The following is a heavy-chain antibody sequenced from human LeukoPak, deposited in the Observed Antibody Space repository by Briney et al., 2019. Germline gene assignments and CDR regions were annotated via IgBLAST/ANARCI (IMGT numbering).Heavy chain of an antibody. J-gene: IGHJ4*02. CDR3: ARPERGYSGYDH. V-gene: IGHV4-30-4*01. D-gene: IGHD5-12*01. CDR1: GGAISSGDYY. CDR2: SYYSGNT. Sequence: SETLSLTCTVSGGAISSGDYYWSWIRQPPGKGLEWIGYSYYSGNTYYNPSLKSRVTISMDTSKNQFSLKLSSVTAADTAVYYCARPERGYSGYDHWGQGTLVTVSS.